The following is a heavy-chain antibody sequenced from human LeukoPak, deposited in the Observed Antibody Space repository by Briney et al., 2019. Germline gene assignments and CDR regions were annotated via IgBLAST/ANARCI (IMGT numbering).Heavy chain of an antibody. CDR1: GFTFSDYC. Sequence: GSLRLSCAASGFTFSDYCMSWIRQAPGKGLEWVSYISSSGSTIYYADSVKGRFTISRDNAKNSLYLQMNSLRAEDTAVYYCARDLAYYYDSSGFGYWGQGTLVTVSS. CDR3: ARDLAYYYDSSGFGY. D-gene: IGHD3-22*01. CDR2: ISSSGSTI. J-gene: IGHJ4*02. V-gene: IGHV3-11*01.